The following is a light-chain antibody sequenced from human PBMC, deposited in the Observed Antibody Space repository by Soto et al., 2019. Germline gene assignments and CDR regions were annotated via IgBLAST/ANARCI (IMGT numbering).Light chain of an antibody. Sequence: QSVLTQPASVSGSPGQSITISCTGTSSDIGGYNYVSWYQQHPGKAPKLIIFEVTNRPSGVSSRFSGSKSGNTASLTISGLQAEDEADYYCMSYTSSTTVLFGGGTKVTVL. CDR1: SSDIGGYNY. J-gene: IGLJ2*01. CDR3: MSYTSSTTVL. V-gene: IGLV2-14*01. CDR2: EVT.